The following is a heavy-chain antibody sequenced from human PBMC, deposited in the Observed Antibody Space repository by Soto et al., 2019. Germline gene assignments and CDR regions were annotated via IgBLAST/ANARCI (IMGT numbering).Heavy chain of an antibody. CDR3: AKIPITIRLGMDV. CDR2: INNNGANT. D-gene: IGHD3-3*01. J-gene: IGHJ6*02. V-gene: IGHV3-23*01. Sequence: EVQLLESGGGLGQPGGSLRLSCAASGLTFRSSAMSWVRQAPGKGLEWVSGINNNGANTYYADSVKGRFTISRDNSKNTLYLQMNSLRAEDTAVYYCAKIPITIRLGMDVWGQGTTVTVSS. CDR1: GLTFRSSA.